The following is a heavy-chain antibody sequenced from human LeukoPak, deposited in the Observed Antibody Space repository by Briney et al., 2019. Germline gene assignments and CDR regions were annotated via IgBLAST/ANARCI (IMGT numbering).Heavy chain of an antibody. CDR1: GGSISSSSYY. J-gene: IGHJ5*02. V-gene: IGHV4-39*07. Sequence: SETLSLTCTVSGGSISSSSYYWGWIRQPPGKGLECIGSIYYSGSTYYNPSLKSRVTISVDTSKNQFSLKLSSVTAADTAVYYCAREGDLTMTVVANWFDPWGQGTLVTVSS. D-gene: IGHD3-22*01. CDR2: IYYSGST. CDR3: AREGDLTMTVVANWFDP.